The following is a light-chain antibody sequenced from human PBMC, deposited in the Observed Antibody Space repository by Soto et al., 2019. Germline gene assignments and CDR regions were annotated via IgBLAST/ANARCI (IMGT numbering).Light chain of an antibody. CDR2: RNS. CDR1: SSNIVKNY. V-gene: IGLV1-47*01. J-gene: IGLJ3*02. Sequence: QSVLTQPPSASGTPGQRVTISCSGSSSNIVKNYEYWYQQVPGTAPKVLIYRNSERPSGVPDRFSGSKSGTSASLAINGLRSEDEAEYYCVAWDDILSGRVFGGGTQLTVL. CDR3: VAWDDILSGRV.